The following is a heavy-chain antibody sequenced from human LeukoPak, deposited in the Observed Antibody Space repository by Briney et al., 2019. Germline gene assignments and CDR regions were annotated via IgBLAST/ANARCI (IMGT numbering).Heavy chain of an antibody. V-gene: IGHV1-8*01. CDR2: MNPNSGNT. CDR3: ARGRQSRGWFGEFHYYYYGMDV. Sequence: GASVKVSCKASGYTFTSYDINWVRQATGQGLEWMGWMNPNSGNTGYAQKFQGRVTMTRNTSISTAYMELSSLRSEDTAVYYCARGRQSRGWFGEFHYYYYGMDVWGQGTTVTVSS. CDR1: GYTFTSYD. D-gene: IGHD3-10*01. J-gene: IGHJ6*02.